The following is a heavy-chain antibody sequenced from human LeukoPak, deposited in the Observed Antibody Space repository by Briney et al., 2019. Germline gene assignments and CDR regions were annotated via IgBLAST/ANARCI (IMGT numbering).Heavy chain of an antibody. Sequence: GGSLRLSCAASGFTFSSSAMRWVRQAPGKGLEWVSSISSSGGSTYYADSVKGRFAVSRDNSKNTLYLQMNSLRAEDTALYFCARKDVLTGYYDNGGQGTLVTVSS. CDR2: ISSSGGST. V-gene: IGHV3-23*01. D-gene: IGHD3-9*01. CDR3: ARKDVLTGYYDN. CDR1: GFTFSSSA. J-gene: IGHJ4*02.